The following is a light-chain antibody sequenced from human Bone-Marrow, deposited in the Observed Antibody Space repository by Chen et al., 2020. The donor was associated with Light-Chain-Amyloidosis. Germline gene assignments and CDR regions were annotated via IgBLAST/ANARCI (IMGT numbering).Light chain of an antibody. CDR2: EDD. V-gene: IGLV6-57*01. J-gene: IGLJ3*02. CDR1: SGSIATNY. Sequence: NFMLTQPTPASASPGKKVIISCQSSSGSIATNYVQWYQQRPGSSPTTVISEDDQRPSGVPDRFSGSIDRSSNSASLTISGLKTEDEADYYCQSYQGSSQGVFGGGTKLTVL. CDR3: QSYQGSSQGV.